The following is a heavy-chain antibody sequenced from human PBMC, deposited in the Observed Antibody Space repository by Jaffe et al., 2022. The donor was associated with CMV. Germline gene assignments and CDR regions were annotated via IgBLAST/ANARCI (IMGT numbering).Heavy chain of an antibody. CDR2: INAGNGNT. V-gene: IGHV1-3*01. CDR1: GYTFTSYA. D-gene: IGHD6-19*01. Sequence: QVQLVQSGAEVKKPGASVKVSCKASGYTFTSYAMHWVRQAPGQRLEWMGWINAGNGNTKYSQKFQGRVTITRDTSASTAYMELSSLRSEDTAVYYCARVAEQWLVVDWYFDYWGQGTLVTVSS. CDR3: ARVAEQWLVVDWYFDY. J-gene: IGHJ4*02.